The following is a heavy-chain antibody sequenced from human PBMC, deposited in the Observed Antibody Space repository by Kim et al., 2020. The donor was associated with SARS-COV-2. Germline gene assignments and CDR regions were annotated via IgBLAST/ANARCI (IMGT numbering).Heavy chain of an antibody. CDR3: SGGSYRDYYGMDV. Sequence: ADSVKSRFTISRDNAKNSLYLQMNSLRAEDTAVYYCSGGSYRDYYGMDVWGQGTTVTVSS. D-gene: IGHD1-26*01. J-gene: IGHJ6*02. V-gene: IGHV3-11*06.